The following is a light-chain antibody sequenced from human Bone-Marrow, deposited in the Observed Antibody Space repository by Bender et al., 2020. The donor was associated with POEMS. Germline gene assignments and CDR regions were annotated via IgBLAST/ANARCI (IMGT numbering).Light chain of an antibody. CDR2: EGT. J-gene: IGLJ3*02. Sequence: QSALTQPASVSGSPGQSITMSCTGTSSDLGRYDLVSWYQQHPGKAPKLMIYEGTKRPSGVSSRFSVSKSGNTASLTISGLQPEDEAAYYCCSYAGSNTWVFGGGTRLTVL. CDR1: SSDLGRYDL. V-gene: IGLV2-23*01. CDR3: CSYAGSNTWV.